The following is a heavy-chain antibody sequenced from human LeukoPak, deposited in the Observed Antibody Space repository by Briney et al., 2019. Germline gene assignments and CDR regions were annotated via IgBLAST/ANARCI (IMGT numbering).Heavy chain of an antibody. D-gene: IGHD3-16*01. Sequence: GASVKVSCKASGYTFTSYYIHWVRKVPGQGLESMGWINPNGGGTNYAQKFQGRVTMTRDTSISTAYMELSRLGSDDTAVYYCARDSTLRPFDYWGQGTLVTVSS. CDR1: GYTFTSYY. CDR3: ARDSTLRPFDY. V-gene: IGHV1-2*02. J-gene: IGHJ4*02. CDR2: INPNGGGT.